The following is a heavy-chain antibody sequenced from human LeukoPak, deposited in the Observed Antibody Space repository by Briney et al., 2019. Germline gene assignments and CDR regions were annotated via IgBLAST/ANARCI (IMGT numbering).Heavy chain of an antibody. Sequence: GGSLRLSCAASGFPFSGYWMDWVRQAEGKGMEWVANIKQDGSEKYCAASVRGRFTISRDNAKNSLYLQMNILRAEDTAVYYCSRSLDYLGQGALVTVSS. CDR3: SRSLDY. CDR1: GFPFSGYW. J-gene: IGHJ4*02. V-gene: IGHV3-7*02. CDR2: IKQDGSEK.